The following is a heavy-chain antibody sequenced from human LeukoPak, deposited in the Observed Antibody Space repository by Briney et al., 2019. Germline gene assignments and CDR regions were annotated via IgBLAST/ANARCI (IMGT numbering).Heavy chain of an antibody. CDR3: ATARNFRFEY. D-gene: IGHD1-7*01. CDR2: MNGEGTTI. J-gene: IGHJ4*02. Sequence: PGGSLRLSCAASGFSFSYYWMHWVRQGSGKGLMWVSRMNGEGTTIDYADSVKGRFTVSRDYAKNTLFLQMNNPRTEDTALYFCATARNFRFEYWGQGSLVIVSA. V-gene: IGHV3-74*01. CDR1: GFSFSYYW.